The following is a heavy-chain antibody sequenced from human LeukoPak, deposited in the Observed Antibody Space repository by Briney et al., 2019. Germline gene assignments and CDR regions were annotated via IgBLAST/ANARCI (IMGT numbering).Heavy chain of an antibody. V-gene: IGHV3-74*01. D-gene: IGHD3-22*01. Sequence: GGSLRLSCAASGFTFSSYWMHWVRQAPGKGLWVSRIKSDVSTNYADSVKGRFTISRDNAKNTLSLQMNSLRAEDTGVYYCARAPSEIGGYYPEYFRHWGQGNLVTVSS. CDR1: GFTFSSYW. CDR2: IKSDVST. CDR3: ARAPSEIGGYYPEYFRH. J-gene: IGHJ1*01.